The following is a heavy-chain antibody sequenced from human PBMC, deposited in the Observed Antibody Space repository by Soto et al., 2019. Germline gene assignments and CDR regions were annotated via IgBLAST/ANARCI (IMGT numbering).Heavy chain of an antibody. CDR3: AAGYTTGPDAFDI. D-gene: IGHD6-13*01. CDR1: GYNFANYW. V-gene: IGHV5-51*01. J-gene: IGHJ3*02. Sequence: ESLKISCKGSGYNFANYWIGWVRQMPGKGLEWMGMIFPGDSDTKNSPSLQGQITMSVDKSDSSAYLQWRSQKASDTAMYYCAAGYTTGPDAFDIWGQGTMVTVSS. CDR2: IFPGDSDT.